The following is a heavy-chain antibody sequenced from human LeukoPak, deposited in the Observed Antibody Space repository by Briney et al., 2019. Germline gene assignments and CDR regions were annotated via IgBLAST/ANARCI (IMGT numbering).Heavy chain of an antibody. Sequence: GGSLRLSCAASGFTFSSYSMNWVRQAPGKGLEWVSSISSSSSYIYYAHSVKGRFTISRDNAKNSLYLQMNSLRAEDTAVYYCARADEVMITFGGVVSEAFDIWGQGTMVTVSS. J-gene: IGHJ3*02. V-gene: IGHV3-21*01. CDR1: GFTFSSYS. D-gene: IGHD3-16*01. CDR3: ARADEVMITFGGVVSEAFDI. CDR2: ISSSSSYI.